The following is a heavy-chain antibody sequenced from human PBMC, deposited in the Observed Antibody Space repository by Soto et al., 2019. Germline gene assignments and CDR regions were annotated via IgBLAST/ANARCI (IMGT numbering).Heavy chain of an antibody. CDR2: ISAYNGNT. J-gene: IGHJ4*02. V-gene: IGHV1-18*01. CDR1: GYTFTSYG. CDR3: ARRQCLVPGDY. D-gene: IGHD6-19*01. Sequence: QVQLVQSGAEVKKPGASVKVSCKASGYTFTSYGISWVRQAPGQGLEWMGWISAYNGNTNYAQKLQGRVTMTTNTSTSTAHMELRSLRSDDTSLYYCARRQCLVPGDYWGQGTLVTVSS.